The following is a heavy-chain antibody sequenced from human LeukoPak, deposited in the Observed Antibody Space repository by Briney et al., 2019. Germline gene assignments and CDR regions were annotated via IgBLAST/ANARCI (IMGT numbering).Heavy chain of an antibody. CDR3: AREGSYDFWSGYYRGDAFDI. Sequence: SETLSLTCTVSGGSISSSNWWSWVRQPPGKGLEWIGEIYHSGSTNYNPSLKSRVTISVDTSKNQFSLKLSSVTAADTAVYYCAREGSYDFWSGYYRGDAFDIWGQGTMVTVSS. J-gene: IGHJ3*02. D-gene: IGHD3-3*01. CDR2: IYHSGST. CDR1: GGSISSSNW. V-gene: IGHV4-4*02.